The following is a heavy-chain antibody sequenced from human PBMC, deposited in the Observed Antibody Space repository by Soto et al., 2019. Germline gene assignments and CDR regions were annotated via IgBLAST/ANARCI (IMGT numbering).Heavy chain of an antibody. CDR2: ISAYNGNT. Sequence: GASVKVSSKASGYTFTSYGLSWVRQAPGQGLEWMGWISAYNGNTNYAQKLQGRVTMTTDTSTSTAYMELRSLRSDGTAVYYCARDPYSSSWILYYGMDVWGQGTTVTVSS. CDR3: ARDPYSSSWILYYGMDV. D-gene: IGHD6-13*01. V-gene: IGHV1-18*01. J-gene: IGHJ6*02. CDR1: GYTFTSYG.